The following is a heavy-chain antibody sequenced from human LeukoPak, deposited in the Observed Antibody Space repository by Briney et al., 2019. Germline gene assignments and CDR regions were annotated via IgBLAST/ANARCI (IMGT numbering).Heavy chain of an antibody. J-gene: IGHJ5*02. D-gene: IGHD3-10*01. V-gene: IGHV7-4-1*02. CDR1: GYTFTNNA. CDR3: VKDWGDGEGS. Sequence: ASVKVSCKASGYTFTNNAMNWVRQGPGQGLEWMGWINTNTENPTYAQGFSGRFVFSLDTSVSTAFLQISSLKAEDTAVYYCVKDWGDGEGSWGQGTLVTVSS. CDR2: INTNTENP.